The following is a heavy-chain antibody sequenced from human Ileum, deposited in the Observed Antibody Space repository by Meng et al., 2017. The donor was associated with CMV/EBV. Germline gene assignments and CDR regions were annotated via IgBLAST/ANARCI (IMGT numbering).Heavy chain of an antibody. Sequence: GESLNISCAASGFTFSNYAVSWVRQAPGKGLEWVSGISRRGDGTYYADSVKGRFTISRDNSKNTVHLQMNSLRAEDTAVYYCAKPDYYGWDFFDSWGQGTLVTVSS. CDR2: ISRRGDGT. CDR3: AKPDYYGWDFFDS. V-gene: IGHV3-23*01. D-gene: IGHD3-10*01. CDR1: GFTFSNYA. J-gene: IGHJ4*02.